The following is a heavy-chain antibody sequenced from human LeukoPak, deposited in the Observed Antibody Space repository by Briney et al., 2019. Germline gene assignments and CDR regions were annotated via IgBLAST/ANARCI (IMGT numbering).Heavy chain of an antibody. CDR1: AFTFRSYG. CDR2: IRYHGSDK. CDR3: AKDFRGQLTIDY. Sequence: GGSLRLSCAAAAFTFRSYGMHWVRQAPGKGLEWVAFIRYHGSDKYYADSVKDRFTISRDNSKNTLYLQMNSLRAEDTAVYYCAKDFRGQLTIDYWGQGTLVTVSS. D-gene: IGHD3-10*01. J-gene: IGHJ4*02. V-gene: IGHV3-30*02.